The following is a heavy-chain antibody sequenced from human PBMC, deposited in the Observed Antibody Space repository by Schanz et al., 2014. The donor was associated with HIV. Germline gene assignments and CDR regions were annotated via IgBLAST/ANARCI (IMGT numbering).Heavy chain of an antibody. CDR3: VDFWIGYFRY. V-gene: IGHV3-30*03. CDR2: ISDDGSKK. CDR1: GFTFSSYD. J-gene: IGHJ4*02. D-gene: IGHD3-3*01. Sequence: VQLVESGGGVVQPGRSRRLACAASGFTFSSYDRHWIRQAPGRGLEWVALISDDGSKKFYADSVKGRFVISRDNSNNTLYLQMSSLRAEDTAVYFCVDFWIGYFRYWGRGTLVSVSS.